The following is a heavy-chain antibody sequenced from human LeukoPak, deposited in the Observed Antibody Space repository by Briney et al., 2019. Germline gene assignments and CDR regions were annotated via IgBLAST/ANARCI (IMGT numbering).Heavy chain of an antibody. CDR3: ARESNGWYINY. CDR2: INTDGSST. CDR1: GFTFSSYW. J-gene: IGHJ4*02. D-gene: IGHD6-19*01. V-gene: IGHV3-74*01. Sequence: GGSLRLSCAASGFTFSSYWMHWARQAPGKGLVWVSRINTDGSSTSYADSVKGRFTISRDNAKNTLYLQMNSLRAEDTAVYYCARESNGWYINYWGQGTLVTVSS.